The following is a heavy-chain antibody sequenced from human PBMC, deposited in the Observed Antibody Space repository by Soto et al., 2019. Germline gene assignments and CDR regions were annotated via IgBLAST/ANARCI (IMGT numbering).Heavy chain of an antibody. CDR2: IYYSGST. V-gene: IGHV4-39*01. Sequence: PSETLSLTCTVSGGSISSSSYYWGWIRQPPGKGLEWIGSIYYSGSTYYNPSLKSRVTISVDTSKNQFSLKLSSVTAADTAVYYCARLPVATIWRYPSGKYDYWGQGTLVTVSS. CDR1: GGSISSSSYY. D-gene: IGHD5-12*01. J-gene: IGHJ4*02. CDR3: ARLPVATIWRYPSGKYDY.